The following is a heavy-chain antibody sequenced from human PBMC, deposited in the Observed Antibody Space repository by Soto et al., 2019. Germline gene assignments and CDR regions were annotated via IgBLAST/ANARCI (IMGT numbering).Heavy chain of an antibody. CDR3: ARETLGFDS. CDR1: VSSVSSGSHY. V-gene: IGHV4-61*01. J-gene: IGHJ4*02. D-gene: IGHD3-16*01. Sequence: PSETLDLTCTFSVSSVSSGSHYCTWILQPPWKGLEWIGYIYSSGSTNYNPSLESRVTISVDTSKNQFSLKLRSVTAADTAVYHCARETLGFDSGGQGT. CDR2: IYSSGST.